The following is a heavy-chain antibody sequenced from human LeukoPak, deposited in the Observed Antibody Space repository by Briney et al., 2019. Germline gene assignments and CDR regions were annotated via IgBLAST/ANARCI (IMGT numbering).Heavy chain of an antibody. J-gene: IGHJ4*02. V-gene: IGHV3-66*01. Sequence: GRSLRLSCEASGFTFSTYTMDWVRQAPGKGLEWVSVIYTGGSTYYADSVKGRFIISRDTSKNTLYLQMNTLRAEDTAVYYCARENDALGFDYWGQGTLVTVSS. CDR2: IYTGGST. D-gene: IGHD1-1*01. CDR3: ARENDALGFDY. CDR1: GFTFSTYT.